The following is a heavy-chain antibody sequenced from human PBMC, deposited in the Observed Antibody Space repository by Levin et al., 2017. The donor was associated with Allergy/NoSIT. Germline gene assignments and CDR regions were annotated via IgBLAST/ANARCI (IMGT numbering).Heavy chain of an antibody. J-gene: IGHJ6*02. Sequence: GGSLRLSCAASGFTFSSYGMHWVRQAPGKGLEWVAVISYDGSNKYYADSVKGRFTISRDNSKNTLYLQMNSLRAEDTAVYYCAKGRRQQLARGYYYYYGMDVWGQGTTVTVSS. CDR1: GFTFSSYG. CDR3: AKGRRQQLARGYYYYYGMDV. V-gene: IGHV3-30*18. D-gene: IGHD6-13*01. CDR2: ISYDGSNK.